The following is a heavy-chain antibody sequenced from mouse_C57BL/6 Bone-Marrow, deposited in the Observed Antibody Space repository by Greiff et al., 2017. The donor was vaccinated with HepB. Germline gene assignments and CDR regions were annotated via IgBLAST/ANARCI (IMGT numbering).Heavy chain of an antibody. D-gene: IGHD4-1*01. CDR3: ARELGRRGFAY. CDR2: ISYDGSN. CDR1: GYSITSGYY. Sequence: EVKVEESGPGLVKPSQSLSLTCSVTGYSITSGYYWNWIRQFPGNKLEWMGYISYDGSNNYNPSLKNRISITRDTSKNQFFLKLNSVTTEDTATYYCARELGRRGFAYWGQGTLVTVSA. J-gene: IGHJ3*01. V-gene: IGHV3-6*01.